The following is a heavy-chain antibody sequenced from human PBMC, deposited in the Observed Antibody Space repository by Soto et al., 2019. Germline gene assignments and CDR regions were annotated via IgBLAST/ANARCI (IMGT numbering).Heavy chain of an antibody. CDR2: INHSGST. V-gene: IGHV4-34*01. D-gene: IGHD6-19*01. J-gene: IGHJ5*02. Sequence: QVQLQQWGAGLLKPSETLSLTCAVYGGSFSGYYWSWIRQPPGKGLEWIGEINHSGSTDYSPSLKSRVTISVDTSKNQFSLKLSSLTAADTAVYYCARGGGSGCYLDRWGQGTLVTVSS. CDR3: ARGGGSGCYLDR. CDR1: GGSFSGYY.